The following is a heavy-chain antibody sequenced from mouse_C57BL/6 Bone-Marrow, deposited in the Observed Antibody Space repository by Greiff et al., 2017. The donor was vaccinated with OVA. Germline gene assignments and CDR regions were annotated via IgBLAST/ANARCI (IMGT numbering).Heavy chain of an antibody. CDR3: ASYDYDDDY. CDR1: GYTFTSYW. Sequence: QVQLQQPGAELVKPGASVKLSCKASGYTFTSYWMQWVKQRPGQGLEWIGEIDPSDSYTNYNQKFKGKATLTVDTSSSTAYMQLSSLTSEDSAVYYCASYDYDDDYWGKGTTLTVSS. J-gene: IGHJ2*01. D-gene: IGHD2-4*01. CDR2: IDPSDSYT. V-gene: IGHV1-50*01.